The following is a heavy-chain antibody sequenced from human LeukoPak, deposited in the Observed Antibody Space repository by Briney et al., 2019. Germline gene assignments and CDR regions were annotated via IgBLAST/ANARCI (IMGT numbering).Heavy chain of an antibody. CDR3: ARDAFLSGSLSPVDY. CDR1: GYTFTSYY. D-gene: IGHD1-26*01. J-gene: IGHJ4*02. V-gene: IGHV1-46*01. Sequence: ASVKVSCKASGYTFTSYYIHWVRQAPGQGLEWMGIINPSGGSTSYAQKFQGRVTLTRDTSTSTAYMELSSLRSEDTAVYYCARDAFLSGSLSPVDYWDQGSLVTVSS. CDR2: INPSGGST.